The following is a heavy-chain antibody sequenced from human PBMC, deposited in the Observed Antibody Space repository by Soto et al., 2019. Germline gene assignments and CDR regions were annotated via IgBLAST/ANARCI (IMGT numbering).Heavy chain of an antibody. Sequence: GGSLRLSCAASGFTFSSYGMHWVRQAPGKGLEWVAVISYDGSDKYYADSVKGRFTISRDDSRNTVYLQMNSLRDEDTAVYYCAKTAGYDYVWGSSGLDPWGQGTLVTVSS. CDR3: AKTAGYDYVWGSSGLDP. J-gene: IGHJ5*02. D-gene: IGHD3-16*01. CDR2: ISYDGSDK. V-gene: IGHV3-30*18. CDR1: GFTFSSYG.